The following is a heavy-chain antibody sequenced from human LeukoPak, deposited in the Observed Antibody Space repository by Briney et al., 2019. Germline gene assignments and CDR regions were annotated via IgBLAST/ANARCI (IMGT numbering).Heavy chain of an antibody. CDR3: AKGGSSGYYLFDY. CDR2: ITGIGDGT. CDR1: GFTFSTYA. V-gene: IGHV3-23*01. J-gene: IGHJ4*02. D-gene: IGHD6-19*01. Sequence: GGSLRLSCAASGFTFSTYAISWVRQAPGKGLEWVLSITGIGDGTYYADFVKGRFTISRDNSKNTLYLQMNSLRAEDTAVYYCAKGGSSGYYLFDYWGQGTLVTVSS.